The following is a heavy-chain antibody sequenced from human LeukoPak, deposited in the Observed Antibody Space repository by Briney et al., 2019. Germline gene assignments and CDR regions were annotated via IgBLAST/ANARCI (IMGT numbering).Heavy chain of an antibody. CDR1: GGSISSYY. Sequence: PSETLSLTCTVSGGSISSYYWSWIRQPPGKGLEWIGYIYYSGSTNYNPSLKSRATISVDTSKNQFSLKLSSVTAADTAVYYCARGTIAGTYNWFDPWGQGTLVTVSS. D-gene: IGHD6-13*01. J-gene: IGHJ5*02. CDR2: IYYSGST. CDR3: ARGTIAGTYNWFDP. V-gene: IGHV4-59*01.